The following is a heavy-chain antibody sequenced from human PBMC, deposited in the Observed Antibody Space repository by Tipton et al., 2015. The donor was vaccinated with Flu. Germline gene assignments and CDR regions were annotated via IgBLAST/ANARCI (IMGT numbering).Heavy chain of an antibody. CDR3: AREGPYSSAWYGLDAFDI. V-gene: IGHV4-61*02. Sequence: LRLSCAVSGYSIRSSDYYWGWIRQFPGKGLEWIGRIYTSGRTDYNPSLKSRITISVDTSNNLFSLNLRSVTATDTAVYYCAREGPYSSAWYGLDAFDIWGQGTMVTVSS. CDR2: IYTSGRT. CDR1: GYSIRSSDYY. J-gene: IGHJ3*02. D-gene: IGHD6-19*01.